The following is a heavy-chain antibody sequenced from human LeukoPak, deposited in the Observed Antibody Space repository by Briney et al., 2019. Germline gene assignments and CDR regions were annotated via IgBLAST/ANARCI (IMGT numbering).Heavy chain of an antibody. D-gene: IGHD6-6*01. V-gene: IGHV4-34*01. J-gene: IGHJ4*02. CDR2: INHSGST. Sequence: PSETLSLTCAVYGGSFSGYYWSWIRQPPGKGLAWIGEINHSGSTNYNPSLKSQVTISVDTSKNQFSLKLSSVTAADTAVYYCARDRIAARGDYWGQGTLVTVSS. CDR1: GGSFSGYY. CDR3: ARDRIAARGDY.